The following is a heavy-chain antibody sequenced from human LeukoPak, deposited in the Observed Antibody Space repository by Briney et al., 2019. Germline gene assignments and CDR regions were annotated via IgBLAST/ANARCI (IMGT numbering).Heavy chain of an antibody. Sequence: PGGSLRLPCAASGFSVSSNFVSWVRQAPGKGLEWVSVIYSGGTTYYADSVKGRFTISRDNSKNTLSLQMNNLRAEDTAVYYCARDGYGNNYMDVWGKGTTVTVSS. V-gene: IGHV3-53*01. J-gene: IGHJ6*03. D-gene: IGHD1/OR15-1a*01. CDR3: ARDGYGNNYMDV. CDR2: IYSGGTT. CDR1: GFSVSSNF.